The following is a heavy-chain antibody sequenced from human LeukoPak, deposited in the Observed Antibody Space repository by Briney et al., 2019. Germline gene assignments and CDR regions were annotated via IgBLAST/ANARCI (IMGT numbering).Heavy chain of an antibody. V-gene: IGHV1-18*01. CDR3: ARGLKRSGERYDAFDI. CDR2: ISGYNGNT. D-gene: IGHD3-10*01. J-gene: IGHJ3*02. Sequence: ASVKVSCEASGYTFNNYGISWVRQSPGQGLEWMGWISGYNGNTNYAQKLQGRVTMTTDTSTSTAYMELRSLRSDDTAVYYCARGLKRSGERYDAFDIWSQGTMVTVSS. CDR1: GYTFNNYG.